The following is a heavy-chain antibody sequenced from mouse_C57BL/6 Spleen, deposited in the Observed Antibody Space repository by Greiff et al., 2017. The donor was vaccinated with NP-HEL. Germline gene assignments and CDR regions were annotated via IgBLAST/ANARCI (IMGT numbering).Heavy chain of an antibody. V-gene: IGHV1-81*01. J-gene: IGHJ4*01. CDR1: GYTFTSYG. CDR2: IYPRSGNT. CDR3: AFYGSSYAYAMDY. D-gene: IGHD1-1*01. Sequence: QLQQSGAELARPGASVKLSCKASGYTFTSYGISWVKQRTGQGLEWIGEIYPRSGNTYYNEKFKGKATLTADKSSSTAYMELRSLTSEDSAVYFCAFYGSSYAYAMDYWGQGTSVTVSS.